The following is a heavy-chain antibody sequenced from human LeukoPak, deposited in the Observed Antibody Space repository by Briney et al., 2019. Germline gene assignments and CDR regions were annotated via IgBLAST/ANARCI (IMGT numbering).Heavy chain of an antibody. V-gene: IGHV4-59*01. CDR1: GGSIRSYY. J-gene: IGHJ4*02. CDR2: IYYSGST. CDR3: ARSVGATTAPLDY. Sequence: PSETLSLTCTVSGGSIRSYYWSWIRQPPGKGLEWIGYIYYSGSTNYNPPLKSRVTISVDTSKNLFSLKVRFVTAADTAVYYCARSVGATTAPLDYWGQGTLVTVSS. D-gene: IGHD1-26*01.